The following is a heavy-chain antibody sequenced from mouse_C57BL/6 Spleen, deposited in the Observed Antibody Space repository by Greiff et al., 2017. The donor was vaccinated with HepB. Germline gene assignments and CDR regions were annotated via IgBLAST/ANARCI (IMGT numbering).Heavy chain of an antibody. J-gene: IGHJ2*01. Sequence: VQLQQSGAELVKPGASVKLSCKASGYTFTSYWMHWVKQRPGQGLEWIGMIHPNSGSTNYNEKFKSKATLTVDKSSSTAYMQLSSLTSEDSAVYYCARGGGSGYYFDYWGQGTTLTVSS. CDR1: GYTFTSYW. D-gene: IGHD3-2*02. CDR3: ARGGGSGYYFDY. V-gene: IGHV1-64*01. CDR2: IHPNSGST.